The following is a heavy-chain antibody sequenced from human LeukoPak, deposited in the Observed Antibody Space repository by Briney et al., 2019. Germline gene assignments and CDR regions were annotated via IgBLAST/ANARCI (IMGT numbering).Heavy chain of an antibody. Sequence: GGSLRLSCAASGFTFSSYWMSWVRQAPGKGLEWVANIKQDGSEKYYVDSVKGRFTISRDNAKNSLYLQMNSLRAEDTAVYYCAHSITMIVVVDYYGMDVWGQGTTVTVSS. J-gene: IGHJ6*02. D-gene: IGHD3-22*01. CDR3: AHSITMIVVVDYYGMDV. V-gene: IGHV3-7*01. CDR2: IKQDGSEK. CDR1: GFTFSSYW.